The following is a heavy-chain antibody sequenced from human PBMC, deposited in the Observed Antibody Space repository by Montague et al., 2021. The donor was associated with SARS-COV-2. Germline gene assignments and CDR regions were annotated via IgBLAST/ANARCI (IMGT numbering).Heavy chain of an antibody. CDR3: AGGEYYSSWYGLKYYFDY. V-gene: IGHV4-34*01. J-gene: IGHJ4*02. Sequence: SETLSLTCAVSGGSFSGYYWCWIRQPPGKGLEWIGEISHSGSTNYNPSFKSRVTISVDTSKNQFSLKLSSVTAADTAVYYCAGGEYYSSWYGLKYYFDYWGQGTLVTVSS. CDR2: ISHSGST. CDR1: GGSFSGYY. D-gene: IGHD6-13*01.